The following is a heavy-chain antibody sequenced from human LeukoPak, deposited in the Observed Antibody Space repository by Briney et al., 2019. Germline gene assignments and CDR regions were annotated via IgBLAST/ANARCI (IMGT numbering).Heavy chain of an antibody. CDR2: ISYDGSNK. Sequence: PGRSLRLSCAASGFTFSSYGMLWVRQAPGKGLEWVAVISYDGSNKYYADSVKGRFTISRDNSKNTLYLQMNSPRAEDTAVYYCAKGSSGWDFDHWGQGTLVTVSS. D-gene: IGHD6-19*01. CDR1: GFTFSSYG. J-gene: IGHJ4*02. CDR3: AKGSSGWDFDH. V-gene: IGHV3-30*18.